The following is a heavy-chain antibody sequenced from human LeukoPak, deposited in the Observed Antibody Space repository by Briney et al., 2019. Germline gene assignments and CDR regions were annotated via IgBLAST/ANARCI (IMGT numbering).Heavy chain of an antibody. D-gene: IGHD1-26*01. Sequence: SETLSLTCTVSGGSISSYYWSWIRQPPGKGLEWIGYIYYSGSTNYNPSLKSRVTISVDTSKNQFSLKLRSVTAADTAVYYCARDTGATSGDAFDIWGQGTMVTVSS. CDR2: IYYSGST. V-gene: IGHV4-59*01. J-gene: IGHJ3*02. CDR1: GGSISSYY. CDR3: ARDTGATSGDAFDI.